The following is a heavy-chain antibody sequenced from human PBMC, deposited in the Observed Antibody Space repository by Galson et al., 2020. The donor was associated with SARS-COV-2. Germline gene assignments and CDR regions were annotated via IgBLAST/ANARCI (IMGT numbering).Heavy chain of an antibody. D-gene: IGHD4-17*01. CDR3: ARDPETTVTDYYYYYYMDV. V-gene: IGHV1-18*01. J-gene: IGHJ6*03. Sequence: ASEKVSCTASGYTFTSYGISWVRQAPGQGLEWMGWISAYNGNTNYAQKLQGRVTMTTDTSTSTAYMELRSLRSDDTAVYYCARDPETTVTDYYYYYYMDVWGKGTTVTVSS. CDR2: ISAYNGNT. CDR1: GYTFTSYG.